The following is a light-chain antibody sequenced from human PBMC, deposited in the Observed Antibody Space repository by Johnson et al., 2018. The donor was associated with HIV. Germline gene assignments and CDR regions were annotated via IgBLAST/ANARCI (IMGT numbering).Light chain of an antibody. V-gene: IGLV1-51*02. J-gene: IGLJ1*01. CDR3: GTWDSRLKVYL. Sequence: QSVLTQPPSVSAAPGQKVTISCSGSNSNIGNNYVSWYQQLPGTAPKLLIYESTNRPSGIPDRFSGSKSGTSATLGISGLQTGDEADYYCGTWDSRLKVYLFGPGTKFTVL. CDR2: EST. CDR1: NSNIGNNY.